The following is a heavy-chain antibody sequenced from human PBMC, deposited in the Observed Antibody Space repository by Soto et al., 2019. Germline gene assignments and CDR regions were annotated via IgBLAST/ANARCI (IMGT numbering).Heavy chain of an antibody. CDR3: ARIVVVAATSRFWFDP. Sequence: SETLSLTCTVSGGSISSSSYYWGWIRQPPGKGLEWIGSIYYSGSTYYNPSLKSRVTISVDTSKNQFSLKLSSVTAADTAVYYCARIVVVAATSRFWFDPWGQGTLVTVS. CDR1: GGSISSSSYY. V-gene: IGHV4-39*01. J-gene: IGHJ5*02. D-gene: IGHD2-15*01. CDR2: IYYSGST.